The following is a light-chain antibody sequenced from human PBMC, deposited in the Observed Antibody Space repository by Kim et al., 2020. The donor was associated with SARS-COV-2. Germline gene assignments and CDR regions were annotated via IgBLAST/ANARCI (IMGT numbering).Light chain of an antibody. Sequence: QSALTQPRSVSGSPGQSVTISCTGTTSDVGGYNYVSWYQQHPGKAPKLMIYDVTKRPSGVPDRFSGSKSGNTASLTISGLQAEDEADYYCCSYAGSYPPLVFGTGTKVTVL. J-gene: IGLJ1*01. CDR1: TSDVGGYNY. CDR2: DVT. CDR3: CSYAGSYPPLV. V-gene: IGLV2-11*01.